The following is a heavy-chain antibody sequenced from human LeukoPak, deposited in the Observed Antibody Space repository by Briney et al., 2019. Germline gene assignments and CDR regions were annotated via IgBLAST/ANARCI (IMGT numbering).Heavy chain of an antibody. V-gene: IGHV5-51*01. CDR1: GYSFTRYW. J-gene: IGHJ4*02. D-gene: IGHD6-25*01. CDR2: IYPGDSDT. CDR3: ARRPHYSNGNYYFDY. Sequence: GESLKISCKTSGYSFTRYWIGWVRQMSGKGLEWIGFIYPGDSDTRYSPSFQGPVIISADKSIGTAYLQWNSLKASDTAVYYCARRPHYSNGNYYFDYWGQGTLVTVSS.